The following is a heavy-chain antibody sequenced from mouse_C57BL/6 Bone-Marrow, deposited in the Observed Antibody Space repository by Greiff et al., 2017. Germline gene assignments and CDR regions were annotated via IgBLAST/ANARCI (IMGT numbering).Heavy chain of an antibody. V-gene: IGHV1-53*01. D-gene: IGHD1-1*01. CDR2: INPSNGGT. J-gene: IGHJ2*01. CDR1: GYTFTSYW. CDR3: ARSDYYYGSSLDY. Sequence: VQLQQPGTELVKPGASVKLSCKASGYTFTSYWMHWVKQRPGQGLEWIGNINPSNGGTNYNEKFKSKATLTVAKASSTAYMQLSSLTSEDSAVYYCARSDYYYGSSLDYWGQGTTLTVSS.